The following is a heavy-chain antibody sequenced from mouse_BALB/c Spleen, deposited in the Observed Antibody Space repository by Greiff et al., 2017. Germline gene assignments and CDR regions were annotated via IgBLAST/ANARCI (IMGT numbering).Heavy chain of an antibody. V-gene: IGHV5-9-4*01. J-gene: IGHJ4*01. D-gene: IGHD1-1*01. CDR3: AREGLLRAMDY. Sequence: EVQGVESGGGLVKPGGSLKLSCAASGFTFSSYAMSWVRQSPEKRLEWVAEISSGGSYTYYPDTVTGRFTISRDNAKNTLYLEMSSLRSEDTAMYYCAREGLLRAMDYWGQGTSVTVSS. CDR2: ISSGGSYT. CDR1: GFTFSSYA.